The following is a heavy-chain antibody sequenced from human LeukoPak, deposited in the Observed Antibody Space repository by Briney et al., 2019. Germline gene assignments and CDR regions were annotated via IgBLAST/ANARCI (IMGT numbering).Heavy chain of an antibody. CDR3: ARANIVVVTGDNWFDP. D-gene: IGHD2-21*02. J-gene: IGHJ5*02. Sequence: SETLSLTCTVSGGSFSSGGYYWSWIRQHPGKGLGWIGYIYYSGSTYYNPSLKSRVTISVDTSKNQFSLKLGSVTAADTAVYYCARANIVVVTGDNWFDPWGQGTLVTVSS. CDR1: GGSFSSGGYY. V-gene: IGHV4-31*03. CDR2: IYYSGST.